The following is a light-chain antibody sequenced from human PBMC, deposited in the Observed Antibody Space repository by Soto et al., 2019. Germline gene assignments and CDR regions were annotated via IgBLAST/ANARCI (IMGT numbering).Light chain of an antibody. V-gene: IGKV3-15*01. Sequence: EIELTQSQATLTVCPGQRVTISWLASQSVNTNVAWYQQKVGQAPRLLIYGASTRATPIPARFSGSGSGTEFTLTISSIQSEDFATYYCQQYNSWPPYTFGQGTKVDIK. CDR2: GAS. CDR3: QQYNSWPPYT. J-gene: IGKJ2*01. CDR1: QSVNTN.